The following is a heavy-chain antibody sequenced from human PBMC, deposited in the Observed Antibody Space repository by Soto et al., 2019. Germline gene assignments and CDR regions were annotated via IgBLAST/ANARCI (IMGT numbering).Heavy chain of an antibody. CDR2: IHPGDSDT. D-gene: IGHD4-17*01. Sequence: PGESLKISCVGSGFSFSRYTVGWVRQVPGKGLEWMGVIHPGDSDTRYSPSFQGQVTISADKSISTAYLQWSSLKASDTAMYYCTLSYGDSYYYYYGMDVWGQGTTVTVPS. V-gene: IGHV5-51*01. CDR3: TLSYGDSYYYYYGMDV. CDR1: GFSFSRYT. J-gene: IGHJ6*02.